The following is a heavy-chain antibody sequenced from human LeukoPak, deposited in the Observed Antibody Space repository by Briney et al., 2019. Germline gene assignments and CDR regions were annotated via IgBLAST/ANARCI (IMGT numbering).Heavy chain of an antibody. V-gene: IGHV1-18*01. D-gene: IGHD5-18*01. CDR3: ARDKRAYSYGTYYFDY. CDR1: GYTFTSYG. Sequence: ASVKVSCKASGYTFTSYGISWVRQAPGQGLEWRGWISAYNGNTSYAQKLQGRVTMTTDTSTSTAYMELRSLRSDDTAVYYCARDKRAYSYGTYYFDYWGQGTLVTVSS. J-gene: IGHJ4*02. CDR2: ISAYNGNT.